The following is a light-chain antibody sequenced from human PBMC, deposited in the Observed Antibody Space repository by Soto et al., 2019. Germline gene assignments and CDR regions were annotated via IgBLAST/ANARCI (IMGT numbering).Light chain of an antibody. CDR1: QSISVH. CDR2: AAS. V-gene: IGKV1-39*01. CDR3: QQSYITPYT. Sequence: DIQMTQSPSSLSASVGDTVTITCRASQSISVHLNWYQQKPGKVPKLLICAASNLQSGVPSSFSGSGSETDFALTISSLQPEDFATYYCQQSYITPYTFGQGTKLQIK. J-gene: IGKJ2*01.